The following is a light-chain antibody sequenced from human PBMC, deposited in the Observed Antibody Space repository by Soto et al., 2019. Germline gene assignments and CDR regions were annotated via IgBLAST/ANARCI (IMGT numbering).Light chain of an antibody. CDR3: MQALQTPPMYT. CDR2: LGS. V-gene: IGKV2-28*01. CDR1: QSLLHSNGYNY. J-gene: IGKJ2*01. Sequence: DIVMTQSPLSLPVTPGEPASISCRSSQSLLHSNGYNYLDWYLQKPGQSPQLLIYLGSSRASGVPDRFSASGSVTDFTLKISRVEAEDVGVYYCMQALQTPPMYTFGQGTKLEIK.